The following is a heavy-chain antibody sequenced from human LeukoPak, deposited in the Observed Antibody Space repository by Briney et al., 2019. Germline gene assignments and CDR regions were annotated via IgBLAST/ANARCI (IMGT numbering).Heavy chain of an antibody. D-gene: IGHD5-12*01. CDR2: IANDGSRK. V-gene: IGHV3-30*03. CDR3: TRQYSGYAFDN. CDR1: GFTFSTYG. Sequence: PGGSLRLSCGASGFTFSTYGMHWVRQAPDKGLEWVAVIANDGSRKYYVDSVKGRFTISRDNSKNTLYLQLSSLRPEDTAVYYCTRQYSGYAFDNWGQGTMVTVS. J-gene: IGHJ4*02.